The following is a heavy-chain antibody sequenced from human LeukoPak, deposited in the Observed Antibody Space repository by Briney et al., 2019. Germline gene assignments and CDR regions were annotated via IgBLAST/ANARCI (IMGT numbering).Heavy chain of an antibody. Sequence: GGSLRLSCAASGFTFSSYGMHWVRQAPGKGLEWVAVIWYDGSNKYYADSVKGRFTISRDNSKNTLYLQMNSLRAEDTAVYYCARDTRWLQSYYLDYWGQGTLVTVSS. V-gene: IGHV3-33*01. CDR2: IWYDGSNK. CDR3: ARDTRWLQSYYLDY. D-gene: IGHD5-24*01. CDR1: GFTFSSYG. J-gene: IGHJ4*02.